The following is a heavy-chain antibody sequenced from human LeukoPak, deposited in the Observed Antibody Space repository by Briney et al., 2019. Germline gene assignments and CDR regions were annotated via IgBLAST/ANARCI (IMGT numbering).Heavy chain of an antibody. J-gene: IGHJ4*02. CDR1: GFTFSTYV. CDR3: AQVSGSRSFDF. CDR2: ITGSGGNT. D-gene: IGHD3-10*01. V-gene: IGHV3-23*01. Sequence: GESLRLSCTASGFTFSTYVMSWVRQAPGKGLECVSSITGSGGNTYHADSVKDRFTISRDNSKNTLYLQLNSLRVEDTAVYYCAQVSGSRSFDFWGPGTLVTVSS.